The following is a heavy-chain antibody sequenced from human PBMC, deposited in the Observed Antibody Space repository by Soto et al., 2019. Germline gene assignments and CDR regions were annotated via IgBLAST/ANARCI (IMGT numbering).Heavy chain of an antibody. CDR3: ARSGIVTTGTDYFDY. CDR1: GGSISSYL. D-gene: IGHD6-13*01. CDR2: IYYSGNT. V-gene: IGHV4-59*01. Sequence: SETLSLTCTVSGGSISSYLWSWIRQPPGKGLEWVGYIYYSGNTNYNPSLKSRVTMSVDTSKNQFYLKLSSVTAADTALYYCARSGIVTTGTDYFDYWGKEIQFTVSS. J-gene: IGHJ4*02.